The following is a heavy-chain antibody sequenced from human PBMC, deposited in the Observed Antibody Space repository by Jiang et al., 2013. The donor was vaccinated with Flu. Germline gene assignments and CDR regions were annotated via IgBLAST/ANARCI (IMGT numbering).Heavy chain of an antibody. D-gene: IGHD1-26*01. Sequence: GSGLVKPSETLSLTCTVSGGSTSSYYWSWIRQPPGKGLEWIGYIYYSGSTNYNPSLKSRVTISVDTSKNQFSLKLSSVTAADTAVYYCARHSYIVGARFDYWGQGALVTVSS. CDR2: IYYSGST. CDR3: ARHSYIVGARFDY. CDR1: GGSTSSYY. V-gene: IGHV4-59*08. J-gene: IGHJ4*02.